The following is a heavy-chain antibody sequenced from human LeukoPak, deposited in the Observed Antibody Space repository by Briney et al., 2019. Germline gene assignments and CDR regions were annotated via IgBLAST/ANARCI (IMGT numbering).Heavy chain of an antibody. Sequence: GGPLRLSCAASGFTVSSNYMSWVRQAPGKGLEWVSVIYSGGSTYYADSVKGRFTISRDNSKNTLYLQMNSLRAEDTAVYYCARETYYYDSSGYGSAFDIWGQGTMVTVSS. V-gene: IGHV3-53*01. CDR3: ARETYYYDSSGYGSAFDI. D-gene: IGHD3-22*01. J-gene: IGHJ3*02. CDR1: GFTVSSNY. CDR2: IYSGGST.